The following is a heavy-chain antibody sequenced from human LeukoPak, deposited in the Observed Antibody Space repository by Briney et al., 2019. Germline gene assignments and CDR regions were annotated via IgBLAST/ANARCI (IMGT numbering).Heavy chain of an antibody. CDR3: ARYSGSLFDY. J-gene: IGHJ4*02. CDR1: GGSISSYY. D-gene: IGHD1-26*01. V-gene: IGHV4-59*08. Sequence: SETLSLTCTVSGGSISSYYWSWIRQPPGKGLEWIGYIYYSGSTNYSPSLKSRVTISVDTSKNQFSLKLSSVTAADTAVYYCARYSGSLFDYWGQGTLVTVSS. CDR2: IYYSGST.